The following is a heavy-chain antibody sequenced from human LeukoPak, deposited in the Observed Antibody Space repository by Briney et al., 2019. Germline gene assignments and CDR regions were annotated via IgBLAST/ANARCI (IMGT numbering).Heavy chain of an antibody. J-gene: IGHJ4*02. Sequence: GASVKVSCKASGYTFTSYGISWVRQAPGQGLEWTGWISAYNGNTNYAQKLQGRVTMTTDTSTSTAYMELRSLRSDDTAVYYCARASPARRYCSGGSCKGYYFDYWGQGTLVTVSS. CDR3: ARASPARRYCSGGSCKGYYFDY. D-gene: IGHD2-15*01. V-gene: IGHV1-18*01. CDR2: ISAYNGNT. CDR1: GYTFTSYG.